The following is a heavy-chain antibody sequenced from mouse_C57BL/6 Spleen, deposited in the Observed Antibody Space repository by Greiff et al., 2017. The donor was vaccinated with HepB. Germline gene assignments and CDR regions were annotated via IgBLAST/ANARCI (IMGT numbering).Heavy chain of an antibody. V-gene: IGHV5S21*01. CDR2: ISSGGDYV. CDR1: GFTCSSYA. CDR3: ARESLYYSNYYYAMDY. J-gene: IGHJ4*01. Sequence: EVQVVESGEGLVKPGGSLKLSCAASGFTCSSYAMSWVRQTPEKRLAWVAYISSGGDYVYYADTVKGRFTISIYKARNTLYLQMSSLKSEVTAMYYCARESLYYSNYYYAMDYWGQGTSVTDSS. D-gene: IGHD2-5*01.